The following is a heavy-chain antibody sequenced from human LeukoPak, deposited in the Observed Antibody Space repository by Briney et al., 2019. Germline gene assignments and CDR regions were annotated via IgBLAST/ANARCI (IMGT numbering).Heavy chain of an antibody. Sequence: KASETLSLTCTVSGGSISSGGYYWSWIRQHPGKGLEWIGYIYYSGSTYYNPSLKSRVTISVDTSKNQFSLKLSSVTAADTAVYYCARDGGKYDFWSGQNWFDPWGQGTLVTVSS. CDR1: GGSISSGGYY. J-gene: IGHJ5*02. V-gene: IGHV4-31*03. D-gene: IGHD3-3*01. CDR3: ARDGGKYDFWSGQNWFDP. CDR2: IYYSGST.